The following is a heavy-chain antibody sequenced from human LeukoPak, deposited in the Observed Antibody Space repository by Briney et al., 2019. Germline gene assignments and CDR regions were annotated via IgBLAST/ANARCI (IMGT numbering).Heavy chain of an antibody. V-gene: IGHV3-30-3*01. J-gene: IGHJ4*02. CDR2: ISYDGSNK. CDR1: GFTFSSYA. CDR3: ARDSLSDPPFFDY. D-gene: IGHD3-16*01. Sequence: PGGSLRLSCAASGFTFSSYAMHWVRQAPGKGLEWVAVISYDGSNKYYADSVKGRFTISRDNSKNTLYLQMNSLRAEDTAVYYCARDSLSDPPFFDYWGQGTLVTVSS.